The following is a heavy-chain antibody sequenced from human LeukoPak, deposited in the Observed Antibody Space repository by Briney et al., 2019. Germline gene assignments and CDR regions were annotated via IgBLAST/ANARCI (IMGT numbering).Heavy chain of an antibody. V-gene: IGHV3-30-3*01. CDR1: GFTFSSYA. D-gene: IGHD2-2*01. CDR2: ISYDGSNK. CDR3: AKEPAVVVPADTVWFDP. J-gene: IGHJ5*02. Sequence: PGGSLRLSCAASGFTFSSYAMHWVRQAPGKGLEGVAVISYDGSNKYYADSVKGRFTISRDNSKNTLYLQMNSLRAEDTAVYYCAKEPAVVVPADTVWFDPWGQGTLVTVSS.